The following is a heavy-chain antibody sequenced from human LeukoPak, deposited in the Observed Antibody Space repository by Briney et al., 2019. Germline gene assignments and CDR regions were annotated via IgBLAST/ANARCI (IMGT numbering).Heavy chain of an antibody. Sequence: ASVKVSCKASGYTFTSYGISWVRQAPGQGHEWMGWISAYNGNQNYAQKIQGRVTMTTDTSTSTAYMELRSLRSDDTAVYYCARANIVVVDDAFDIWGQRTMVTVSS. V-gene: IGHV1-18*01. D-gene: IGHD2-2*01. CDR1: GYTFTSYG. J-gene: IGHJ3*02. CDR2: ISAYNGNQ. CDR3: ARANIVVVDDAFDI.